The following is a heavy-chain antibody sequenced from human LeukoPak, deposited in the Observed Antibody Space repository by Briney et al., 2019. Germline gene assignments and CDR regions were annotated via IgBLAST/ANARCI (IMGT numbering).Heavy chain of an antibody. Sequence: PGGSLRLSCAAAGFTFSRDNMSWVRQAPGKGLEWVSYICDTSSDIYYADSVKGRFTVSRDNAKNSLYLQMNSLRAEDTAVYYCARGWQGGIEYWGQGALVTVSS. CDR3: ARGWQGGIEY. J-gene: IGHJ4*02. CDR2: ICDTSSDI. D-gene: IGHD3-16*01. CDR1: GFTFSRDN. V-gene: IGHV3-21*05.